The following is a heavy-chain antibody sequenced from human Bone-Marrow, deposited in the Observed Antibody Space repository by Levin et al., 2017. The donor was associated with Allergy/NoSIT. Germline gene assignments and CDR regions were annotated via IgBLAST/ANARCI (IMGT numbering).Heavy chain of an antibody. CDR3: AREYFYYMDG. D-gene: IGHD3-10*01. CDR1: GFTVSNYY. CDR2: IYHTGET. J-gene: IGHJ6*03. V-gene: IGHV3-53*01. Sequence: LSLTCAASGFTVSNYYMNWVRQAPGKGLEWVSLIYHTGETHYADSVKGRFTISRDNSKNTLYLQMNNLRAEDTAMYYCAREYFYYMDGWGRGTTVTVSS.